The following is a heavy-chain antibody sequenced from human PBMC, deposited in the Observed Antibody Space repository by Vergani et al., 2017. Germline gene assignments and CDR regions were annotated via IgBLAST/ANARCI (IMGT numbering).Heavy chain of an antibody. CDR1: GFTFSTYG. CDR2: ITAYNGNT. D-gene: IGHD5-18*01. J-gene: IGHJ4*02. CDR3: AGVGSGYSYGRNFDY. V-gene: IGHV1-18*04. Sequence: VQLLESGGGLVQPGGSLRLSCAASGFTFSTYGISWVRQAPGQGPEWMGWITAYNGNTNYAQKLQGRVTMTTDTSTTTAYMELRSLRSDDTDVYYCAGVGSGYSYGRNFDYWGQGTLVTVSS.